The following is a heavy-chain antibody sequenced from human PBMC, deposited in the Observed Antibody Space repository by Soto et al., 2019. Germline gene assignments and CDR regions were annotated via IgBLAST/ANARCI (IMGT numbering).Heavy chain of an antibody. J-gene: IGHJ4*02. CDR3: ARELYDYVWGSYGY. Sequence: GGSLILSCAASGFTFSSYSMNWVRQAPGKGLEWVSYISSSSSTIYYADSVKGRFTISRDNAKNSLYLQMNSLRAEDTAVYYCARELYDYVWGSYGYWGQGTLVTVSS. V-gene: IGHV3-48*01. CDR1: GFTFSSYS. CDR2: ISSSSSTI. D-gene: IGHD3-16*01.